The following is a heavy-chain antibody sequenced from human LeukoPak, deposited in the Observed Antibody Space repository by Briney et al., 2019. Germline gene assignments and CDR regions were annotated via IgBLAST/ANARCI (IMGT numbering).Heavy chain of an antibody. CDR2: IYYSGST. D-gene: IGHD3-10*01. V-gene: IGHV4-59*01. Sequence: SETLSLTCAVYGGSISSYYWSWIRQPPGKGLEWIGYIYYSGSTNYNPSLKSRVTISVDTSKNQFSLKLSSVTAADTAVYYCAREAAMVRGLFDYWGQGTLVTVSS. CDR1: GGSISSYY. J-gene: IGHJ4*02. CDR3: AREAAMVRGLFDY.